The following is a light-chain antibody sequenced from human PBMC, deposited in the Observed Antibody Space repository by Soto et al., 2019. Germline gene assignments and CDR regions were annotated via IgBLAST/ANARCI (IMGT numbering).Light chain of an antibody. V-gene: IGKV3-15*01. CDR3: QQYHDWPPWT. Sequence: EIVMTQSPATLSVSPXERVTLSCRASQSVKNNMAWYQQKPGQVPRLLIYGASTRATGIPARFSGSGSGTEFTLTITNLQPEDFAVYHCQQYHDWPPWTFGQGTKVEIK. CDR2: GAS. CDR1: QSVKNN. J-gene: IGKJ1*01.